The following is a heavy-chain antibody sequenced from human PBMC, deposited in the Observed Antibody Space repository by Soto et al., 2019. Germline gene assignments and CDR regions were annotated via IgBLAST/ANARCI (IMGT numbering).Heavy chain of an antibody. CDR2: IYYSGST. J-gene: IGHJ6*02. CDR1: GGSISSGGYY. D-gene: IGHD2-15*01. V-gene: IGHV4-31*03. Sequence: SQTLSLTCTVSGGSISSGGYYWSWIRQHPGKGLEWIGYIYYSGSTYYNPSLKSRVTISVDTSKNQFSLKLSSLTAADTAVYYCARDGRYCSGGGCYFDRTYYYGMDVWGQGTTVTVSS. CDR3: ARDGRYCSGGGCYFDRTYYYGMDV.